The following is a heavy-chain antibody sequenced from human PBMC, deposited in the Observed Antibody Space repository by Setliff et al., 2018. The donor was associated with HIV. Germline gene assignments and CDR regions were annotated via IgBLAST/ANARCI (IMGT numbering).Heavy chain of an antibody. D-gene: IGHD3-22*01. J-gene: IGHJ4*02. V-gene: IGHV4-39*01. CDR2: IYQSGRT. CDR3: ATRAIVVIPDY. CDR1: GGSITRTPYY. Sequence: SETLSLTCTVSGGSITRTPYYWSWIRQPPGKGLEWIGSIYQSGRTYYNPSLKSRLTMSVDTSKNQFSLKVRSVTAADTAVYYCATRAIVVIPDYWGQGTLVTVSS.